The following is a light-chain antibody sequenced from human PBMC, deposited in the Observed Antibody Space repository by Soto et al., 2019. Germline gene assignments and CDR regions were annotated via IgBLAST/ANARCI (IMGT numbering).Light chain of an antibody. CDR2: DVS. CDR1: SSDVGGYNY. Sequence: QSALTQPASVSGSPGQSITISCTGTSSDVGGYNYVSWYQQHPGKAPKLMIYDVSNRPSGVSNRFSGSKSGNTASLTISGLQAEDEADYYCSSYTSNSIHVVSGGGTKVTVL. V-gene: IGLV2-14*01. CDR3: SSYTSNSIHVV. J-gene: IGLJ2*01.